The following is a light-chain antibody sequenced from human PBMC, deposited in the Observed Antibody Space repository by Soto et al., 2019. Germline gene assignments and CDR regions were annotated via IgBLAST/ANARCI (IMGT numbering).Light chain of an antibody. Sequence: AIRMTQSPSSFSASTGDRVTLTCRASQGISSYLAWYQQKPGKAPKLLIYAASTLQSGVPSRFRGSGSGTDFTLTISCLQSEDFETYYCQQYYSYPQTFGQGTKVDIK. CDR3: QQYYSYPQT. CDR2: AAS. V-gene: IGKV1-8*01. J-gene: IGKJ1*01. CDR1: QGISSY.